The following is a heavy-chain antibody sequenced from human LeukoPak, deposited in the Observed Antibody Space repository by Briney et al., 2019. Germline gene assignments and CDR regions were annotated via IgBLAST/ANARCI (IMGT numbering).Heavy chain of an antibody. J-gene: IGHJ4*02. CDR1: GFTFSSQG. Sequence: PGGSLRLSCAASGFTFSSQGMNWVRQAPGKGLEWDSSISGSSSHTYYADSVKGRFTISRDNAKNSLYLQMNSLRADDTALYYCASQDIVATTGAELDYWGQGSLVTVSS. V-gene: IGHV3-21*01. CDR3: ASQDIVATTGAELDY. CDR2: ISGSSSHT. D-gene: IGHD5-12*01.